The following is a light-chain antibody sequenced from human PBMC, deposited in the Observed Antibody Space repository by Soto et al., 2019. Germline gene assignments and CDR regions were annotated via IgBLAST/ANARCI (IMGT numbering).Light chain of an antibody. CDR2: GAS. J-gene: IGKJ1*01. CDR1: QSVNSN. Sequence: EIVMTQSPATVSVSPGERATLSCRASQSVNSNLVWYQHKPGQAPRLLIYGASTRATGIPARFSGSGSGTDFTLTSSSLHSEDFALYYCQQYNNWLWTFGQGTRVEIK. CDR3: QQYNNWLWT. V-gene: IGKV3-15*01.